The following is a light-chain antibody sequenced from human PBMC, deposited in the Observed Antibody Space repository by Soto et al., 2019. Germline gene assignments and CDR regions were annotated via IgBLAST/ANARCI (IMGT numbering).Light chain of an antibody. V-gene: IGKV3-20*01. J-gene: IGKJ5*01. CDR2: GAR. CDR3: QQHGSSPPIT. Sequence: EIILTQSPDTLSLSPGERATLSCRASQTVSSNYLAWCQQRPGQAPRLLIYGARYRAAGIPDRFSGSGSGTDFTLTISRLEPEDFAVYYCQQHGSSPPITFGQGTRLEIK. CDR1: QTVSSNY.